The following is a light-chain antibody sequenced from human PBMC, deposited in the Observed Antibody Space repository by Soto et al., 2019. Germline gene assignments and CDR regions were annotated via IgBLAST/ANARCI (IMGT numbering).Light chain of an antibody. CDR2: RNN. CDR3: AAWDDSLSGQGVV. V-gene: IGLV1-47*01. Sequence: QSVLTQPPSASGTPGQRVTISCSGSSSSIGSNYVYWYQQLPGTAPKLLIYRNNQRPSGVPDRFSGSKSGTSASLAISGLRSEDEADYYCAAWDDSLSGQGVVFGGGTKVTVL. J-gene: IGLJ2*01. CDR1: SSSIGSNY.